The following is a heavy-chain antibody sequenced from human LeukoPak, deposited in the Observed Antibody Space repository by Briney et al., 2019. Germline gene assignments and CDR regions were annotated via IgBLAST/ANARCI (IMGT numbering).Heavy chain of an antibody. Sequence: GGSLRLSCAASGFTFGSYSMNWVRQAPGKGLEWVSSISSSSSYIYYADSVKGRFTISRDNAKNSLYLQMNSLRAEDTAVYYCAMDPYYYDSRGQAGHYWGQGTLVTVSS. J-gene: IGHJ4*02. CDR3: AMDPYYYDSRGQAGHY. D-gene: IGHD3-22*01. V-gene: IGHV3-21*01. CDR1: GFTFGSYS. CDR2: ISSSSSYI.